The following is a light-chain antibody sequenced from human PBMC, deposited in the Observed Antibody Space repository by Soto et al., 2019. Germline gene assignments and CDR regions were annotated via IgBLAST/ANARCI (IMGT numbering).Light chain of an antibody. CDR2: GVS. Sequence: DIQLTQSPSFLSASVGDRVTITCRASQRISSYLNWYQQKPGKAPKLLISGVSTLETGVPSRFSGSGSGSEFTLTISSLQPDDFATYYCLQIHTSPRTFGQGTKLEIK. V-gene: IGKV1-9*01. J-gene: IGKJ2*01. CDR3: LQIHTSPRT. CDR1: QRISSY.